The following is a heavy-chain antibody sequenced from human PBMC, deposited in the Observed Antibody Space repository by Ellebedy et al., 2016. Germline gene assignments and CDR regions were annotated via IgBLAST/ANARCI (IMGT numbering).Heavy chain of an antibody. CDR3: ARASQTSYWADY. CDR1: GGSISSVGYY. J-gene: IGHJ4*02. CDR2: ISYSGST. D-gene: IGHD1-26*01. Sequence: SETLSLTCTVSGGSISSVGYYWSWIRQHPGKGLEWVGCISYSGSTFYNPSVKNRPTISVDTSKSRFSLKLSSVTAADTAVYYCARASQTSYWADYWGQGTLVTVSS. V-gene: IGHV4-31*03.